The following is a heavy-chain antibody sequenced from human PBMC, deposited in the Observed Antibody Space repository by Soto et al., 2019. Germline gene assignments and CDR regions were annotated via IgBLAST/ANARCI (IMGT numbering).Heavy chain of an antibody. V-gene: IGHV1-69*06. CDR1: GGTFSSYA. Sequence: QVQLVQSGAEVKKPGSSVKVSCKASGGTFSSYAISWVRQAPGQGLEWMGGIIPIFGTVNYAQKFQGRVTIAADKSTSTAYMELRSLRSEDTAVYYCARDIELERHNYYYYYGMDVWGQGTTVTVSS. D-gene: IGHD1-1*01. CDR3: ARDIELERHNYYYYYGMDV. CDR2: IIPIFGTV. J-gene: IGHJ6*02.